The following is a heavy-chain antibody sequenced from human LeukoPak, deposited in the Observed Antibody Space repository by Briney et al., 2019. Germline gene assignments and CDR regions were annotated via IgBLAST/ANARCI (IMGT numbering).Heavy chain of an antibody. CDR1: GGSISSYY. J-gene: IGHJ4*02. V-gene: IGHV4-59*01. D-gene: IGHD6-19*01. CDR2: ISYTGST. Sequence: SETLSLTCTVSGGSISSYYWSRIRQPPGKGLEWIGYISYTGSTNYNPSLQSRVTMSVDMSKNQLSLKLSSVTAADTAVYFCARAVTGTSPLGYWGQGALVTVSS. CDR3: ARAVTGTSPLGY.